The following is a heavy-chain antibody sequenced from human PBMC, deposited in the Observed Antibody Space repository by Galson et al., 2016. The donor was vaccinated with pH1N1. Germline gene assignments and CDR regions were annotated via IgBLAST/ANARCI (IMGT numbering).Heavy chain of an antibody. CDR1: GYSFTNYW. CDR2: IFPGDSDT. V-gene: IGHV5-51*03. Sequence: QSGAEVKKAGESLKISCKGSGYSFTNYWIGWVRQAPGRGLEWMGIIFPGDSDTHYSPSFQGQVTISADNSISTAYLQCSSLQASDTAIFFCARLVGSGYKPSYFDLWGRGTLVSVSS. J-gene: IGHJ2*01. D-gene: IGHD5-12*01. CDR3: ARLVGSGYKPSYFDL.